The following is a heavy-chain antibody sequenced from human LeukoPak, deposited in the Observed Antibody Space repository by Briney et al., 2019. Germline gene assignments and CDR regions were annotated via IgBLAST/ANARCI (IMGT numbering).Heavy chain of an antibody. J-gene: IGHJ4*02. CDR1: GYTFTGYF. CDR3: ARVHATGYFSLDLGY. Sequence: ASVRVSCKASGYTFTGYFMHWVRQAPGQGLDWMGWIDPNTGGTKYAQKFQGRVTMTRDTSIGTAYMELSTVTSDDTAVYFCARVHATGYFSLDLGYWGQGTLVTASS. V-gene: IGHV1-2*02. D-gene: IGHD3-9*01. CDR2: IDPNTGGT.